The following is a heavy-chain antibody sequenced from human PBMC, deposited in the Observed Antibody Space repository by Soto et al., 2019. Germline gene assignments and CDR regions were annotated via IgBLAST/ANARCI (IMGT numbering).Heavy chain of an antibody. CDR2: IYYSGST. CDR1: GGSISSGDYY. J-gene: IGHJ2*01. CDR3: ARQGGSGSYEYWYFDL. Sequence: SETLSLTCTVSGGSISSGDYYWSWIRQPPGKGLEWIGYIYYSGSTYYNPSLKSRVTISVDTSKNQFSLKLSSVTAADTAVYYCARQGGSGSYEYWYFDLWGRGALVTVSS. V-gene: IGHV4-30-4*01. D-gene: IGHD1-26*01.